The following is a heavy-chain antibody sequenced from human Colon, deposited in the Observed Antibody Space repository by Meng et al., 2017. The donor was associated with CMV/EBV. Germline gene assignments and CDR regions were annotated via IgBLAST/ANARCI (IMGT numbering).Heavy chain of an antibody. V-gene: IGHV1-2*02. CDR1: GSTFSCYF. J-gene: IGHJ4*02. CDR3: ARPPHYDSSGWLY. D-gene: IGHD3-22*01. CDR2: INADSGAP. Sequence: KASGSTFSCYFLRWVRQAPGQGLEWMGSINADSGAPKYAQAFEGRVTMTRDPSTSTVYMALSGLRSDDTAVYYCARPPHYDSSGWLYWGQGTLVTVSS.